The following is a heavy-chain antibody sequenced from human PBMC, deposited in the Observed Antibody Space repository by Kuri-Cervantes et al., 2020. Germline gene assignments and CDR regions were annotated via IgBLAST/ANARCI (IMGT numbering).Heavy chain of an antibody. J-gene: IGHJ6*03. D-gene: IGHD6-6*01. CDR1: GFTFSSYG. CDR2: IWYDGSNK. Sequence: GESLKISCAASGFTFSSYGMHWVRQAPGKGLEWVAVIWYDGSNKYYADSVKGRFTISRDNSKNTLYLQMNSLRAEDTAVYYCAKGTTTSIAARLGYYYYMDVWGKGTTVTVSS. CDR3: AKGTTTSIAARLGYYYYMDV. V-gene: IGHV3-33*06.